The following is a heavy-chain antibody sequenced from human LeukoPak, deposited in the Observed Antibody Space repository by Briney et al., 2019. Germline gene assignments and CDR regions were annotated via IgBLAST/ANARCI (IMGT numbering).Heavy chain of an antibody. CDR1: GYTFTSYG. V-gene: IGHV1-18*01. CDR2: ISAYNGNT. CDR3: ARGKRIEYYYDSSGYYHY. J-gene: IGHJ4*02. Sequence: ASVKVSCKASGYTFTSYGISWVRQAPGQGLEWMGWISAYNGNTNYAQKLQGRVTMSTDTSTSTAYMELRSLRSDDTAVYYCARGKRIEYYYDSSGYYHYWGQGTLVTVSS. D-gene: IGHD3-22*01.